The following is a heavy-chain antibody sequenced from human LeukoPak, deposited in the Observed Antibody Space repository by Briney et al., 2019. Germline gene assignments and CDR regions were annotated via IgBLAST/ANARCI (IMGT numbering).Heavy chain of an antibody. J-gene: IGHJ4*02. CDR1: GYTLTELS. CDR3: ARAARHSVLEADFDY. Sequence: ASVKVSCKVSGYTLTELSMHWVRQAPGKGLEWMGWINPNSGGTNYAQKFQGRVTMTRDTSISTAYMELSRLRSDDTAVYYCARAARHSVLEADFDYWGQGTLVTVSS. V-gene: IGHV1-2*02. CDR2: INPNSGGT. D-gene: IGHD2-8*02.